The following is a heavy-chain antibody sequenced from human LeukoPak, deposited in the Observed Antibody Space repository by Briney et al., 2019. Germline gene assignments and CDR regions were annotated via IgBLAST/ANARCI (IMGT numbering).Heavy chain of an antibody. D-gene: IGHD1-26*01. CDR1: GSTVSSTY. Sequence: GGSLRLSCAASGSTVSSTYMSWVRQAPGKGLEWVSTISGGGGSTYYADSVKGRFTISRDNSKNTLYLQVNGLRAEDTAVYYCAKGGKWDVTPFDYWGQGTLVTVSS. CDR3: AKGGKWDVTPFDY. V-gene: IGHV3-23*01. J-gene: IGHJ4*02. CDR2: ISGGGGST.